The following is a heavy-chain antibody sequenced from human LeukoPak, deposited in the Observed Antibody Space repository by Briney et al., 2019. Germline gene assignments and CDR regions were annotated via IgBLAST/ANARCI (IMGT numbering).Heavy chain of an antibody. J-gene: IGHJ4*02. D-gene: IGHD3-22*01. CDR2: ISGSGGST. CDR3: AKGGLESVKGPFDY. CDR1: GFTFSNYA. Sequence: PGGSLRLSGAASGFTFSNYAMSWVRQAPGKGLEWVSAISGSGGSTYYADSVKGRFTIARDNSKNTLYLQMNSLRAEDTAVYYCAKGGLESVKGPFDYWGQGTLVTVSS. V-gene: IGHV3-23*01.